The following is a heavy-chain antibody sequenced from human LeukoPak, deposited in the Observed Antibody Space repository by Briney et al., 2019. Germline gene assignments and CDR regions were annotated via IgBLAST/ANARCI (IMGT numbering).Heavy chain of an antibody. V-gene: IGHV4-39*01. D-gene: IGHD3-10*01. Sequence: SETLSLTCSVSGDSISRSDSYWGWIRQPPGKGLEWIGNMYSTWRVEDNPSLKRRVTISIDRTKNQLSLKMSSVTAADTAVYYCARLNDREYYDHWGQGTLVIVSS. CDR1: GDSISRSDSY. CDR2: MYSTWRV. J-gene: IGHJ4*02. CDR3: ARLNDREYYDH.